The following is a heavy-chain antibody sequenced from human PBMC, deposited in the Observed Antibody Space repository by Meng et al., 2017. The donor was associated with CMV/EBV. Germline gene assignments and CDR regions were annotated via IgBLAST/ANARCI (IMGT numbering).Heavy chain of an antibody. CDR1: GFTFSNAW. CDR3: TTRYCSSTSCGGMDV. D-gene: IGHD2-2*01. CDR2: IKSKTDGGTT. J-gene: IGHJ6*02. Sequence: GESLKISCAASGFTFSNAWMSWVRQAPGKGLEWVGRIKSKTDGGTTDYAAPAKGRFTISRDDSKNTLYLQMNSLKTEDTAVYYCTTRYCSSTSCGGMDVWGQGTTVTVSS. V-gene: IGHV3-15*01.